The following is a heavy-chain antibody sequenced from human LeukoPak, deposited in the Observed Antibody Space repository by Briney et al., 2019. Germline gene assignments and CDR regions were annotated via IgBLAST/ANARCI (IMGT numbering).Heavy chain of an antibody. D-gene: IGHD4-4*01. V-gene: IGHV3-21*01. Sequence: GGSLRLSCAASGFTFSSYSVNWVRQAPGKGLEWVSSISSSSSYIYYADSVKGRFTISRDNAKNSLYLQMNSLRAEDTAVYYCARDDYSNYGGYYYYGMDVWGQGTTVTVSS. CDR3: ARDDYSNYGGYYYYGMDV. CDR2: ISSSSSYI. CDR1: GFTFSSYS. J-gene: IGHJ6*02.